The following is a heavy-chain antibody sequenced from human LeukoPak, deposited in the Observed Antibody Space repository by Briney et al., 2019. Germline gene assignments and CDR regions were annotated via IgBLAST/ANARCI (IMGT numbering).Heavy chain of an antibody. CDR2: ISGSGGST. CDR1: GFTFSSYA. CDR3: AKSHVSTATGTGRYFDY. Sequence: GGSLRLSCAASGFTFSSYAMSWVRQAPGKGLEWVSAISGSGGSTYYADSVKGRFTISRDNSKHTVYLQMDSLRAEDTAVYYCAKSHVSTATGTGRYFDYWGQGTLVTVSS. J-gene: IGHJ4*02. D-gene: IGHD3-9*01. V-gene: IGHV3-23*01.